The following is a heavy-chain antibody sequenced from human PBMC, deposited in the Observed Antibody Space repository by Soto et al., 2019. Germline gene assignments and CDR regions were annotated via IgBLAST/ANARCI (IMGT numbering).Heavy chain of an antibody. CDR2: ISGSGTTT. CDR1: GFIFSNYA. J-gene: IGHJ5*02. CDR3: AKDRGWLDP. Sequence: ESGGGLVQPGESLRLSCAASGFIFSNYAMSWVRQAPGKGLEWVSQISGSGTTTDYADSVKGRFTISRDNPKNTLYLQMNSLRAEDTAIYYCAKDRGWLDPWGQGTLVTVSS. V-gene: IGHV3-23*01.